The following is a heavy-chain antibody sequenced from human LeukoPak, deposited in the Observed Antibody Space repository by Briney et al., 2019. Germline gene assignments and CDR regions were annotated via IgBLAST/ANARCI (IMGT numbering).Heavy chain of an antibody. CDR1: GFTFSSYG. J-gene: IGHJ4*02. Sequence: GGSLRLSCGASGFTFSSYGMNWFRRAPGKGLEWVSGISGSGGSTYYADSVKGRFSISRDNSKNTLFLQMNSLSGEDSAVYYCARGYGGNSGYFDYWGQGTLVTVSS. CDR3: ARGYGGNSGYFDY. CDR2: ISGSGGST. V-gene: IGHV3-23*01. D-gene: IGHD4-23*01.